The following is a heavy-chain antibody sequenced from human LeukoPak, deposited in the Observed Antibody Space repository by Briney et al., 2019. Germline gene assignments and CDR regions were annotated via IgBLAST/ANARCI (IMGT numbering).Heavy chain of an antibody. CDR3: ARGGRVTARSNWFDP. CDR1: GYTFTGYY. J-gene: IGHJ5*02. CDR2: INPNSGGT. V-gene: IGHV1-2*02. Sequence: GASVKVSCKASGYTFTGYYMHWVRQAPGQGLEWMGWINPNSGGTNYAQKFQGRVTMTRDTSISTAYMELSRLRSDDTAAYYCARGGRVTARSNWFDPWGQGTLVTVSS. D-gene: IGHD6-25*01.